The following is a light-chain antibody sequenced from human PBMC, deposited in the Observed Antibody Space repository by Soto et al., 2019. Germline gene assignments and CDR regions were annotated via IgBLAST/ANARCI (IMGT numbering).Light chain of an antibody. V-gene: IGKV3-11*01. CDR2: DAS. J-gene: IGKJ4*01. Sequence: EIVLTQSPVTLSLSPGERATLSCRASQSVSRSLAWYQQKPGQAPRLLVYDASNRATGIPARFSGSGSGTDFTLTISSLEPEDFAVYYCLQRSDWPQTFGGGTKVDIK. CDR3: LQRSDWPQT. CDR1: QSVSRS.